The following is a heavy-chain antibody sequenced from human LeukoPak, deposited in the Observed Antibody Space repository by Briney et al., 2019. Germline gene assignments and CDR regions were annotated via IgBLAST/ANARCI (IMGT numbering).Heavy chain of an antibody. CDR3: AKFPTYYYDSSGYYLDY. D-gene: IGHD3-22*01. J-gene: IGHJ4*02. CDR1: GFTLSSYW. CDR2: IKQDGSEK. Sequence: GGSLRLSCAASGFTLSSYWMSWVRQAPGKGQEWVANIKQDGSEKYYVDSVKGRFTISRDSSKNTLYLQMNSLRAEDTAVYYCAKFPTYYYDSSGYYLDYWGEGTLVTVSS. V-gene: IGHV3-7*03.